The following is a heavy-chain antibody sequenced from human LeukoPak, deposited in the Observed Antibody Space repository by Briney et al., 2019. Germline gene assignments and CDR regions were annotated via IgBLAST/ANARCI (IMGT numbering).Heavy chain of an antibody. J-gene: IGHJ6*02. CDR3: ATYINWVAGDV. CDR2: VNHEGGGI. CDR1: GFTFSESW. Sequence: GGSLRLSCAASGFTFSESWMTWVRQVPGQGLEWVAHVNHEGGGIQYVDSVKGRFTISRDNAKGSVYLQMNSLRAEDTAIYHCATYINWVAGDVWGQGTTVIVSS. D-gene: IGHD1-1*01. V-gene: IGHV3-7*01.